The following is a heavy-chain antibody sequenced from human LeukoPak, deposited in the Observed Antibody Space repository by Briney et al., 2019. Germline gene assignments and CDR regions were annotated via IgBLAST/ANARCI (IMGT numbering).Heavy chain of an antibody. CDR2: INWNGGST. Sequence: GGSLRLTCAASGFTFDDYGMSWVRQAPGKGLEWVSGINWNGGSTGYADSVKGRFTISRDNSKNTLYLQMNSLRAEDTAVYYCAKDRVGAAGNFDYWGQGTLVTVSS. V-gene: IGHV3-20*04. CDR3: AKDRVGAAGNFDY. D-gene: IGHD1-26*01. CDR1: GFTFDDYG. J-gene: IGHJ4*02.